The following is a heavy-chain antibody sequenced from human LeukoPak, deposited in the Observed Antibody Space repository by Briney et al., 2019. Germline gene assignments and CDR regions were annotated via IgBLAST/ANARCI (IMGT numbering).Heavy chain of an antibody. CDR1: GFTFSAYE. CDR2: ISANGGSS. Sequence: PGGSLRLSCVGSGFTFSAYEMNWVRQAPGKGLEWISYISANGGSSSYADAVKGRFFISRDYAKQSLYLQMDSPRVEDTAVYYCVRDPPSSGWSFDYWGQGALVTVSS. J-gene: IGHJ4*02. D-gene: IGHD6-19*01. CDR3: VRDPPSSGWSFDY. V-gene: IGHV3-48*03.